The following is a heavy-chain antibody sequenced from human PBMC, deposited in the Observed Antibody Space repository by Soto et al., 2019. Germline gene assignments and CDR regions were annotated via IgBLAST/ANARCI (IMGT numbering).Heavy chain of an antibody. J-gene: IGHJ4*02. CDR2: INHSGST. V-gene: IGHV4-34*01. Sequence: QVQLQQWGAGLLKPSETLSLTCAVYGGSFSGYYWSWIRQPPGKGLEWIGEINHSGSTNYNPSLKSRVTISVDTSQNQFSLKLSSVTAADTAVYYCARGFHVGGCFDYWGQGTLVTVSS. CDR1: GGSFSGYY. D-gene: IGHD3-16*01. CDR3: ARGFHVGGCFDY.